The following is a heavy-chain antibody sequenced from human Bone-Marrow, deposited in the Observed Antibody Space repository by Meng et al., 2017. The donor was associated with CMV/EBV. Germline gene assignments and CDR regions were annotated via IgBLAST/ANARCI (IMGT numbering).Heavy chain of an antibody. Sequence: LSLTCAASGFTFSNYAMNWVRQAPGKGLEWVSYISSSSSTIYYADSVKGRFTISRDNAKNSLYLQMNSLRAEDTAVYYCASDIVVVPAANDAFDIWGQGTMVPVSS. CDR3: ASDIVVVPAANDAFDI. J-gene: IGHJ3*02. CDR1: GFTFSNYA. D-gene: IGHD2-2*01. CDR2: ISSSSSTI. V-gene: IGHV3-48*03.